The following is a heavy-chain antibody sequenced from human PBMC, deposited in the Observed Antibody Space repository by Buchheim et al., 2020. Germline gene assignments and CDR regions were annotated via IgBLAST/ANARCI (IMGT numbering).Heavy chain of an antibody. Sequence: QVQLVESGGGVVQPGRSLRLSCAASGFTFSSYGMHWVRQAPGKGLEWVAVIWYDGSNKYYADSVKGRFTISRDNSKNTLYLQMNSLRAEDTAVYYCARESSGWLALVGCMDVWGQGTT. J-gene: IGHJ6*02. D-gene: IGHD6-19*01. CDR2: IWYDGSNK. V-gene: IGHV3-33*01. CDR1: GFTFSSYG. CDR3: ARESSGWLALVGCMDV.